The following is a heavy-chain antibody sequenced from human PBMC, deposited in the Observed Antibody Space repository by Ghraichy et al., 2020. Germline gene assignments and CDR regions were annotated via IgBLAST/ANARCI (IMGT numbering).Heavy chain of an antibody. CDR2: ISTTSSTI. CDR3: ARGYSSSDLDY. CDR1: GFTFSSFS. Sequence: GGSLRLSCAASGFTFSSFSMNWVRQAPGKGLEWVSYISTTSSTIYYADSVKGRFTISRDNAENSLFLQMNSLRAEDTAVYYCARGYSSSDLDYWGQGTLVTVSA. V-gene: IGHV3-48*01. J-gene: IGHJ4*02. D-gene: IGHD6-6*01.